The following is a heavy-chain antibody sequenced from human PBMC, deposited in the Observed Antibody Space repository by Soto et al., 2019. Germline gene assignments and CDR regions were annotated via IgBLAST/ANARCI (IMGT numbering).Heavy chain of an antibody. J-gene: IGHJ6*02. CDR1: GFTFSDYY. CDR2: ISSSGSTI. V-gene: IGHV3-11*01. Sequence: TGGSLRLSCAASGFTFSDYYMSWIRQAPGKGLEWVSYISSSGSTIYYADSVKGRFTISRDNAKNSLYLQMNSLRAEDTAVYYCARVTGTTGLYYYYYYGMDVWGQGTTVTVSS. D-gene: IGHD1-1*01. CDR3: ARVTGTTGLYYYYYYGMDV.